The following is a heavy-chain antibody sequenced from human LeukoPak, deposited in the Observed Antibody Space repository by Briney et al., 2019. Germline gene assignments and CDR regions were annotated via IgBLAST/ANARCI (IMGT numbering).Heavy chain of an antibody. CDR3: AKDRSDSYAYYFDY. D-gene: IGHD5-18*01. Sequence: QPGGSLRLSCAASGFTFSSYGMHWVRQAPGKGLEWVAFIRYDGSNKYYADSVKGRFTISRDNSKNTLYLQMNSLRAEDTAVYYCAKDRSDSYAYYFDYWGQGTLVTVSS. CDR2: IRYDGSNK. J-gene: IGHJ4*02. CDR1: GFTFSSYG. V-gene: IGHV3-30*02.